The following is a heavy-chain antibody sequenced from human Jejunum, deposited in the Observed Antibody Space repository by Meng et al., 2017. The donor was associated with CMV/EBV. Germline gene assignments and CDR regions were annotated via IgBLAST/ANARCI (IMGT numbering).Heavy chain of an antibody. CDR1: TFNNYH. J-gene: IGHJ4*02. D-gene: IGHD3-22*01. V-gene: IGHV1-46*02. CDR3: ARDLSSDTSAYYAPDH. CDR2: INPNGGGT. Sequence: TFNNYHMHWVRQAPGRGLEWMGIINPNGGGTAGAQKFQGRVTMTRDTSTSTFYMELNSLRSEDTAVYYCARDLSSDTSAYYAPDHWGQGTLVTVSS.